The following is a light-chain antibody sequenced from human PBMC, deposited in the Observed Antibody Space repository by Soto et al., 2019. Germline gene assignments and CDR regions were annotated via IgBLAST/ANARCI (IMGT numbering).Light chain of an antibody. CDR1: QSISSW. CDR2: TAS. V-gene: IGKV1-5*03. CDR3: QEYNSHSRYT. J-gene: IGKJ2*01. Sequence: DIQMTQSPSTLSASVGDRVTITCRASQSISSWLAWYQQKPGKAPKLLIYTASSLDSGVPSRFSGSGSGTAFTLTISSLQPADFATYYCQEYNSHSRYTFGQGTKLEIK.